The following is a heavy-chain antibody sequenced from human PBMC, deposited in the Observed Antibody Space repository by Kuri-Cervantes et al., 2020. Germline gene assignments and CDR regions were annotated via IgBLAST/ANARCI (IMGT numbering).Heavy chain of an antibody. V-gene: IGHV4-39*01. D-gene: IGHD2-2*01. CDR1: GGSISSSSYY. J-gene: IGHJ5*02. CDR2: IYYSGST. CDR3: ARQGYGSTTPEFDP. Sequence: SETLSLTCTVSGGSISSSSYYWGWIRQPPGKGLEWIGSIYYSGSTYYNPSLKSRVTISVDTSKNQFSLKLSSVTAADTAVYYCARQGYGSTTPEFDPWGQGTLVTVSS.